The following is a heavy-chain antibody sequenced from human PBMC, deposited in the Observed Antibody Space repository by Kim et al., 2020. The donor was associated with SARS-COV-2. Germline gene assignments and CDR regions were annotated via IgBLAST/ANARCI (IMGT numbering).Heavy chain of an antibody. J-gene: IGHJ4*02. CDR1: GGSISSGGYY. Sequence: SETLSLTCTVSGGSISSGGYYWSWIRQHPGKGLEWIGYIYYSGSTYYNPSLKSRVTISVDTSKNQFSLKLSSVTAADTAVYYCARGHRSGGSCYPDYWGQGTLVTVSS. D-gene: IGHD2-15*01. CDR3: ARGHRSGGSCYPDY. CDR2: IYYSGST. V-gene: IGHV4-31*03.